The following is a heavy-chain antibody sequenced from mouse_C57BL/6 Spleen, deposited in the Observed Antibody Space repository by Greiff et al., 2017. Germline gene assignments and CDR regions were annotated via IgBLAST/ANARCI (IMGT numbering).Heavy chain of an antibody. CDR2: ISDGGSYT. D-gene: IGHD2-1*01. Sequence: DVQLVESGGGLVKPGGSLKLSCAASGFTFSSYAMSWVRQTPEKRLEWVATISDGGSYTYYPDNVKGRFTISRDNAKNNLYLQMSHLKSEDTAMYYCASSYGNFAWFAYWGQGTLVTVSA. CDR3: ASSYGNFAWFAY. CDR1: GFTFSSYA. V-gene: IGHV5-4*01. J-gene: IGHJ3*01.